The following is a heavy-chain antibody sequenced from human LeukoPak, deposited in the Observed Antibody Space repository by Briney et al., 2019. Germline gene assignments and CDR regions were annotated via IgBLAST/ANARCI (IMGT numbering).Heavy chain of an antibody. V-gene: IGHV3-74*01. CDR2: INTDGSST. Sequence: QAGGSLRLSCAASGFTFSSYWMYWVRQAPGKGLVWVSHINTDGSSTTYADSVKGRFTISRDNAKNTLYLQMNSLRAEDTAVYYCARDFRAARGYFDYWGQGTLVTVSS. CDR3: ARDFRAARGYFDY. CDR1: GFTFSSYW. J-gene: IGHJ4*02. D-gene: IGHD6-6*01.